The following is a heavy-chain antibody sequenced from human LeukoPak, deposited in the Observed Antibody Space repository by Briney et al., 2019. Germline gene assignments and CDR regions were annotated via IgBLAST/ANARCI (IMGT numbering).Heavy chain of an antibody. CDR3: ATKVAGTSHFSY. J-gene: IGHJ4*02. Sequence: GGSQRLSCAASGFSISTFEMNWVRQAPGKGLEWVSYISDSGSAIQHADSVRGRFAISRDNAKNSLYLEMHSLRVEDTAVYYCATKVAGTSHFSYWGQGAL. CDR1: GFSISTFE. V-gene: IGHV3-48*03. CDR2: ISDSGSAI. D-gene: IGHD6-19*01.